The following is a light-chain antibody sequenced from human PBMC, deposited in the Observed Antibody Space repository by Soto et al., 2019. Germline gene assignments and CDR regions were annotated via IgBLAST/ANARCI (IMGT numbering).Light chain of an antibody. CDR2: DVS. J-gene: IGKJ1*01. Sequence: DIVLTQSPGTLSLSPGERATLSCRASQSVSSHYLAWYQQKPDQAPRLVIYDVSGRATGIPDRFSGSGSGTDFTLTISRLEPEDSAVYYCQQYGISPTFGQGTKVEIK. V-gene: IGKV3-20*01. CDR3: QQYGISPT. CDR1: QSVSSHY.